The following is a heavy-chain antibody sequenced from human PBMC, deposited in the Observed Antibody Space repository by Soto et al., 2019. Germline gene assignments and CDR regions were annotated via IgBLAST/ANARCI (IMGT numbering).Heavy chain of an antibody. CDR1: GGTFSSYA. V-gene: IGHV1-69*06. CDR2: IIPIFGTA. CDR3: ARDPGYDFWSGLGYYYYGMDV. J-gene: IGHJ6*02. Sequence: SVKVSCKASGGTFSSYAISWVRQAPGQGLEWMGGIIPIFGTANYAQRFQGRVTITADKSTSTAYMELSSLRSEDTAVYYCARDPGYDFWSGLGYYYYGMDVWGQGTTVTVS. D-gene: IGHD3-3*01.